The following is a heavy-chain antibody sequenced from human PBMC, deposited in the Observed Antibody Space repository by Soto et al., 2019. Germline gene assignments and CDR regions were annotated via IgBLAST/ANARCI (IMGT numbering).Heavy chain of an antibody. Sequence: TGGSLRLSCAASGFTFSSSAMSWVRQTPGKGLEWVSSITGSGSSTDYADAVKGRFTISRDNSKNTLYLQMNSLRAEDTAVYYCANGGSLGYWGQGTLVSVSS. CDR3: ANGGSLGY. CDR2: ITGSGSST. V-gene: IGHV3-23*01. CDR1: GFTFSSSA. J-gene: IGHJ4*02. D-gene: IGHD1-26*01.